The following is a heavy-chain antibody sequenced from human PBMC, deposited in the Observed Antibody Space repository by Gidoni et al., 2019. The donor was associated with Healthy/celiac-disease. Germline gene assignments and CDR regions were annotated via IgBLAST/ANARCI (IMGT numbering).Heavy chain of an antibody. CDR2: IGGSGGRT. J-gene: IGHJ4*02. CDR3: AIGGPGYSSGWSLSY. D-gene: IGHD6-19*01. CDR1: GFTFSSYA. V-gene: IGHV3-23*01. Sequence: EVQLLESGGGLVQPGGSLRISCAASGFTFSSYAMSWVRQAPGRGRGWVSAIGGSGGRTYYADSGKGRFTISRDNPKNPLYLKMNSLRAEDTAVYYCAIGGPGYSSGWSLSYWGQGTLVTVSS.